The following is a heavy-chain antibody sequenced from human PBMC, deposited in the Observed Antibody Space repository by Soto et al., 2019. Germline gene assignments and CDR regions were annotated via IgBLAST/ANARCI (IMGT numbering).Heavy chain of an antibody. V-gene: IGHV3-64D*08. CDR3: VRDKGAIFGVVNHYYYYGMDV. CDR2: ISSNGGST. J-gene: IGHJ6*02. Sequence: SGGSLRLSCSASGFTFSSYAMHWVRQAPGKGLEYVSAISSNGGSTYYADSVKGRFTISRDNSKNTLYLQMSSLRAEDTAVYYFVRDKGAIFGVVNHYYYYGMDVWGQGTTVTVSS. D-gene: IGHD3-3*01. CDR1: GFTFSSYA.